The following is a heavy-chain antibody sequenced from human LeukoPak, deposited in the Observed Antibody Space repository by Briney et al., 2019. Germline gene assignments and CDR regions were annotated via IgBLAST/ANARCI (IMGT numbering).Heavy chain of an antibody. D-gene: IGHD2-2*02. CDR1: GFTFSSYG. V-gene: IGHV3-33*01. CDR3: ARSIVVVPAAILEYYYYGMDV. J-gene: IGHJ6*02. Sequence: GRSLRLSCAASGFTFSSYGMHWVRQAPGKGLEWVAVIWYDGSNKYYADSVKGRFTISRDNSKNTLYLQMNSLRAEDTAVYYCARSIVVVPAAILEYYYYGMDVWGQGTTVTVSS. CDR2: IWYDGSNK.